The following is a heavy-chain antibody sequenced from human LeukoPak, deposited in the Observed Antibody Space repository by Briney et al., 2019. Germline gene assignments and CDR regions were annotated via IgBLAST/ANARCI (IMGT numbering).Heavy chain of an antibody. CDR3: ARVGLLWFGELLLGGFDY. D-gene: IGHD3-10*01. CDR1: GFTFSSYA. V-gene: IGHV3-30*04. J-gene: IGHJ4*02. Sequence: PGGSLRLSCAASGFTFSSYAMHWVRQAPGKGLEWVAVISYDGSNKYYADSVKGRFTISRDNFKNTLYLQMNSLRAEDTAVYYCARVGLLWFGELLLGGFDYWGQGTLVTVSS. CDR2: ISYDGSNK.